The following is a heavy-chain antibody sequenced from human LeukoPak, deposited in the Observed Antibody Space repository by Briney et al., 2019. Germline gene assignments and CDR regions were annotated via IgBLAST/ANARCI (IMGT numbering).Heavy chain of an antibody. CDR1: GFTFRTYS. D-gene: IGHD6-19*01. Sequence: GGPLRLSCAASGFTFRTYSMSWVRQAPGKGLEWVSSISSSGNYIYYADSVKGRFTISRDNAKNSLYLQMNGLRAEDTAVYYCARDLSGDSSSYWGQGTLVTVSS. CDR2: ISSSGNYI. CDR3: ARDLSGDSSSY. J-gene: IGHJ4*02. V-gene: IGHV3-21*01.